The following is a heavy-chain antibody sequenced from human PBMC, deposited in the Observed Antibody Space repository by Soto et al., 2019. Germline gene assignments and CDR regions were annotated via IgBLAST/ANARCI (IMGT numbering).Heavy chain of an antibody. Sequence: SETLSLTCTVSGGSITSITNHYCSWIRQPPGKGLEWIGSIYYSGSTYYNPSLNSRVTVSVDTSKNQFSLKVTSVTAADTAVYYCARLHGYCISSSCHGHYAMDVWGQGTTVTVSS. D-gene: IGHD2-2*01. CDR1: GGSITSITNHY. CDR3: ARLHGYCISSSCHGHYAMDV. J-gene: IGHJ6*02. CDR2: IYYSGST. V-gene: IGHV4-39*01.